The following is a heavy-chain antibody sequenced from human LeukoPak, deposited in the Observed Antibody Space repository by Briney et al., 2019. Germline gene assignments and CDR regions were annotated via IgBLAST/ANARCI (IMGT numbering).Heavy chain of an antibody. CDR3: ARVAVVGGDY. D-gene: IGHD2-15*01. V-gene: IGHV3-21*01. J-gene: IGHJ4*02. CDR2: ISSSSGYI. CDR1: GFTFSSYS. Sequence: GGSLRLSCAASGFTFSSYSMNWVRQAPGKGLEWVSSISSSSGYIYYADSVKGRFTISRDNAKNSLYLQMNSLRAEDTAVYYCARVAVVGGDYWGQGTLVTVSS.